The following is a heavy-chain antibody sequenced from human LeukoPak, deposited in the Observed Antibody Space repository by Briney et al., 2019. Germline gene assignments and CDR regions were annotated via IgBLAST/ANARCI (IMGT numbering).Heavy chain of an antibody. J-gene: IGHJ3*02. CDR2: INPNSGGT. CDR3: ARDRPVIVVVPAANYDAFDI. V-gene: IGHV1-2*02. CDR1: GYTFTGYY. Sequence: APVKVSCKASGYTFTGYYMHWVRQAPGQGLEWMGWINPNSGGTNYAQKFQGRVTMTRDTSISTAYMELSRLRSDDTAVYYCARDRPVIVVVPAANYDAFDIWGQGTMVTVSS. D-gene: IGHD2-2*01.